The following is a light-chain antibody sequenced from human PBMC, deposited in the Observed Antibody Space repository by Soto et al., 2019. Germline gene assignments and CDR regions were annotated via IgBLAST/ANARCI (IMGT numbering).Light chain of an antibody. CDR2: GAS. Sequence: EIVMTQSPATRSVSPGERATLSCRASQSFSSNLAWYQQKPGQAPRLLIYGASTRAIGIPARFSGSGSGTEFTLTISSLQSEDFAVYYCQQYNNWPLTFGGGTKVEIK. J-gene: IGKJ4*01. V-gene: IGKV3-15*01. CDR3: QQYNNWPLT. CDR1: QSFSSN.